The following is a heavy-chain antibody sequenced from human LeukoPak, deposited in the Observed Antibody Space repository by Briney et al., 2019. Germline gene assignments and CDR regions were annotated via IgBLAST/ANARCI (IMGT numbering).Heavy chain of an antibody. Sequence: PGGSLRLSCAASGLTFSRNAMSWVRQAPGKGLEWVSGISGSGGSTYYADSVKGRFTISRNNSKNTLYVQMNSLRAEDTAVYYCAKDSNGSGSDKTFDYWGQGTLVTVSS. J-gene: IGHJ4*02. D-gene: IGHD3-10*01. V-gene: IGHV3-23*01. CDR2: ISGSGGST. CDR3: AKDSNGSGSDKTFDY. CDR1: GLTFSRNA.